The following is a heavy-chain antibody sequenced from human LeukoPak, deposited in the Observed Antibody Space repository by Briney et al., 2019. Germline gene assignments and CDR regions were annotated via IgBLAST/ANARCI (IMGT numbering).Heavy chain of an antibody. J-gene: IGHJ4*02. V-gene: IGHV3-21*01. Sequence: PGGSLRLSCAASGFTFSSYSMNWVRQAPGKGLEWVSSISSSSSYIYYADSVKGRFTISRDNAKNSLYLQMNSLRVEDTAVYYCARLREQLAPFDYWGQGTLVTVSS. CDR2: ISSSSSYI. D-gene: IGHD6-6*01. CDR3: ARLREQLAPFDY. CDR1: GFTFSSYS.